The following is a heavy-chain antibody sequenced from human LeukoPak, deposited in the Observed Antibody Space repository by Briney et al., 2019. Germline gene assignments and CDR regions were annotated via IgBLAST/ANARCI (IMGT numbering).Heavy chain of an antibody. Sequence: GGSLRLSCAASGVTFNHYWMHWLRHVPGKGLVWVSRIHNDGSATTYVDSVKGRFIISRDNARNTVYLQMNSLRAEDTAVYYCAREGGSYSNAFDIWGHGTMVTVSS. D-gene: IGHD1-26*01. CDR1: GVTFNHYW. CDR3: AREGGSYSNAFDI. V-gene: IGHV3-74*01. CDR2: IHNDGSAT. J-gene: IGHJ3*02.